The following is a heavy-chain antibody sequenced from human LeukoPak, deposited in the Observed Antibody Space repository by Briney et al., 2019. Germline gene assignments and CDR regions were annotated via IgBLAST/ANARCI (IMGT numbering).Heavy chain of an antibody. Sequence: SETLSLTCTVSGGSISSSSYYWSWIRQPPGKGLEWIGSIYYSGTTYYNASLKSRVTIFVDTSKNQFSPKLSSVTAADTAVYYCARSSRGYSYGSYYYYMDVWGKGTTVTVSS. J-gene: IGHJ6*03. CDR3: ARSSRGYSYGSYYYYMDV. CDR1: GGSISSSSYY. CDR2: IYYSGTT. V-gene: IGHV4-39*01. D-gene: IGHD5-18*01.